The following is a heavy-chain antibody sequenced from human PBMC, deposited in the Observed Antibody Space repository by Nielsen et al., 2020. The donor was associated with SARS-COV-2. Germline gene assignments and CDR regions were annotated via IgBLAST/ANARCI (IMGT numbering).Heavy chain of an antibody. D-gene: IGHD2-21*02. CDR2: ISKSGTTK. J-gene: IGHJ4*02. V-gene: IGHV3-48*04. CDR1: GFTFSSYS. CDR3: ARDLGGDAY. Sequence: GESLKISCAASGFTFSSYSMNWVRQAPGKGLEWVSYISKSGTTKYYADSVKGRFTISRDNAKNSLFLQMNTLRAEDTAVYYCARDLGGDAYWGRGTQVTVSS.